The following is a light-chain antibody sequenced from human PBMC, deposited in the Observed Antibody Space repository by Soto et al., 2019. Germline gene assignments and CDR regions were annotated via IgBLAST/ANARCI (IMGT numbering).Light chain of an antibody. CDR3: QSYDASLSGRVV. CDR1: SSTIGAGYD. Sequence: QSVLTQPPSVSGAPGQRVTISCTGRSSTIGAGYDVHWYQQLPGTAPKLLIYGNSNRPSGVPDRFSDSKSGTSASLAITGLQAEDEADYYCQSYDASLSGRVVFGGGTQLTVL. J-gene: IGLJ2*01. CDR2: GNS. V-gene: IGLV1-40*01.